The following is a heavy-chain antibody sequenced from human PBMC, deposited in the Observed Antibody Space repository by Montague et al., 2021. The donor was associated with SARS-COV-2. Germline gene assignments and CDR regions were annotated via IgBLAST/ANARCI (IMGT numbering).Heavy chain of an antibody. CDR3: ARAYCGGDCYFYWYFDL. J-gene: IGHJ2*01. Sequence: CAISGDSVSSIIATWNWIRQSPSRGLEWMGRTYYRSKWYNDYAVSVKSRVIINPDTSNNRISLQLNSVTPEDTAVYYCARAYCGGDCYFYWYFDLWGRGTLVTVSS. V-gene: IGHV6-1*01. CDR2: TYYRSKWYN. D-gene: IGHD2-21*02. CDR1: GDSVSSIIAT.